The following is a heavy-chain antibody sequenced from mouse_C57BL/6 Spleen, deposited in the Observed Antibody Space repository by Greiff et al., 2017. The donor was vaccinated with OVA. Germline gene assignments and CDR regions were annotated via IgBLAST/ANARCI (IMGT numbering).Heavy chain of an antibody. CDR3: ARSTSDYYAMDY. CDR1: GYTFTDYN. CDR2: INPNNGGT. V-gene: IGHV1-18*01. D-gene: IGHD3-1*01. J-gene: IGHJ4*01. Sequence: VQLKQSGPELVKPGASVKIPCKASGYTFTDYNMDWVKQSHGKSLEWIGDINPNNGGTIYNQKFKGKATLTVDKSSSTAYMELRSLTSEDTAVYYCARSTSDYYAMDYWGQGTSVTVSS.